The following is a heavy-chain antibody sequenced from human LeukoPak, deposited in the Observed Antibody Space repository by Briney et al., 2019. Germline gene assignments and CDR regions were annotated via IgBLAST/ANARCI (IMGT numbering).Heavy chain of an antibody. D-gene: IGHD3-9*01. J-gene: IGHJ6*03. CDR2: ISAYNGNT. CDR3: ARDSLRYFDWSPMDV. Sequence: GASVKVSCKASGYTFTSYGISWVRQAPGQGLEWMGWISAYNGNTNYAQKLQGRVTMTTDTSTSTAYMELRSLRSDDTAVYYCARDSLRYFDWSPMDVWGKGTTVTVSS. CDR1: GYTFTSYG. V-gene: IGHV1-18*01.